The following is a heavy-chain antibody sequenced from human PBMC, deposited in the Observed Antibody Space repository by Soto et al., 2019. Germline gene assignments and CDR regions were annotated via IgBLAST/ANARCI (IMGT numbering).Heavy chain of an antibody. CDR2: IYYSGST. J-gene: IGHJ3*02. V-gene: IGHV4-31*03. Sequence: SETLSVTCTVSGGSIGSGGYYWSWFRQYPGKGLEWIGYIYYSGSTYYNPSLETRVTISLDTSKNQFSLKLSSVTAADTALDYCAREASWAFDIWAQGTMVTVS. CDR3: AREASWAFDI. CDR1: GGSIGSGGYY. D-gene: IGHD6-6*01.